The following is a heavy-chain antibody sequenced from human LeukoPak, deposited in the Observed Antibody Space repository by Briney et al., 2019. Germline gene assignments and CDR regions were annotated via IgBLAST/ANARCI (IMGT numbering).Heavy chain of an antibody. J-gene: IGHJ3*02. D-gene: IGHD3-3*01. CDR3: AKLQGDVLRFLEWSSDAFDI. V-gene: IGHV3-33*06. CDR1: GFTFSSYG. CDR2: LWYDGSNK. Sequence: PGGSLRLSCAAPGFTFSSYGMHWVRQAPGKGLEWVAVLWYDGSNKYYADSVKGRFTISRDNSKNTLYLQMNSLRAEDTAVYYCAKLQGDVLRFLEWSSDAFDIWGQGTMVTVSS.